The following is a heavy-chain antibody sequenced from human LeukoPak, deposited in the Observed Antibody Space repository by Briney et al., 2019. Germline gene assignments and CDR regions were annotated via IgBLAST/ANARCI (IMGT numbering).Heavy chain of an antibody. J-gene: IGHJ5*02. CDR1: GGSFSTYY. D-gene: IGHD3-9*01. V-gene: IGHV4-34*01. CDR3: ARADYDILTGYYMPPNNWFHP. Sequence: SETLSLTCGVFGGSFSTYYWSWVRQPPGKGREWLGEINPRGSTNYKPSLKSRVTISVDTSKKQFSLKLSSVTAADTAVYYCARADYDILTGYYMPPNNWFHPWGQGTLVTVSS. CDR2: INPRGST.